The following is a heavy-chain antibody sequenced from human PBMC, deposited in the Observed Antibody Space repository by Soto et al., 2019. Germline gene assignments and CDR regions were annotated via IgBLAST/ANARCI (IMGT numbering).Heavy chain of an antibody. Sequence: ASVKVSCKASGYTFTSYDINWVRQATGQGLEWMGWMNTNSGNTGYAQKFQGRVTMTWNTSISTAYMELSSLRSEDTVVYYCARGFVDDVSDYWGQGTLVTVSS. J-gene: IGHJ4*02. D-gene: IGHD2-21*01. V-gene: IGHV1-8*01. CDR1: GYTFTSYD. CDR3: ARGFVDDVSDY. CDR2: MNTNSGNT.